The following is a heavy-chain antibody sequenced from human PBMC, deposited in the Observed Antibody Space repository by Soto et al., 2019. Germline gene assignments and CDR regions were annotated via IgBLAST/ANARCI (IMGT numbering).Heavy chain of an antibody. D-gene: IGHD3-16*02. CDR3: ARTNYDYVWGSYRFDY. V-gene: IGHV4-30-4*01. J-gene: IGHJ4*02. CDR2: ISYSGTT. Sequence: SETLSLTCTVSGGSINSGDYCWSWIRQPPGKGLEWIGYISYSGTTYYKPSLRSRITISLDTSKNQFSLRLASVTAADTAVYYCARTNYDYVWGSYRFDYWGQGTLVTVSS. CDR1: GGSINSGDYC.